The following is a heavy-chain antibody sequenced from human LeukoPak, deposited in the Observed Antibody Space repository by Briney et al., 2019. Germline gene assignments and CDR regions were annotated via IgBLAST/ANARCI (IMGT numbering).Heavy chain of an antibody. CDR1: GGSISSGSYY. J-gene: IGHJ5*02. CDR3: ARVGRYSRTLVS. V-gene: IGHV4-61*02. Sequence: SQTLSLTCTVSGGSISSGSYYWSWIRQPAGKGLEWIGRIYTSGSTNYNPSLKSRITISVDTSKNQFSLKLSSVTAADTAVYYCARVGRYSRTLVSWGQGTLVTVSS. CDR2: IYTSGST. D-gene: IGHD1-26*01.